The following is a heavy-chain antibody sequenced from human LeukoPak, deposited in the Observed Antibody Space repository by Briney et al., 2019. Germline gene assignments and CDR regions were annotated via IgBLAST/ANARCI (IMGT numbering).Heavy chain of an antibody. CDR1: GFTFSSYA. Sequence: GGSLRLSCAASGFTFSSYAMSWVRQAPGKGLEWVSAISGSGGSTYYADSVKGRFTISRDNSKNTLYLQMNSLRAEDTAVYYCAKDILPHYYGSGSEPFDYWGQGALVTVSS. CDR3: AKDILPHYYGSGSEPFDY. CDR2: ISGSGGST. V-gene: IGHV3-23*01. D-gene: IGHD3-10*01. J-gene: IGHJ4*02.